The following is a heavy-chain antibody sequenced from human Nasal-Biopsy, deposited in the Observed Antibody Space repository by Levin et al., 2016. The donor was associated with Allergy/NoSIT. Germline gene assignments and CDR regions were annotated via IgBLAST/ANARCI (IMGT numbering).Heavy chain of an antibody. Sequence: SETLSLTCTVSGGSISGSKDYWGWVRQPPGQGLEWIGNVHYTGGTYYSPSLESRVAISVDTSKSQFSLRLTSVSAADTAVYYCARQADYGDYALDSWGQGIQVSVSS. J-gene: IGHJ4*02. CDR1: GGSISGSKDY. D-gene: IGHD4-17*01. CDR3: ARQADYGDYALDS. CDR2: VHYTGGT. V-gene: IGHV4-39*01.